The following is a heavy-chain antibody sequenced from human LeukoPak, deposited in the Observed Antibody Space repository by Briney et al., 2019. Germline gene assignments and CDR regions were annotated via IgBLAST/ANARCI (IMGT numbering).Heavy chain of an antibody. Sequence: GGSLRLSCAASGFTFSSYWMHWVRQAPGKGLVWVSRINSDGSSTSYADSVKGRFTISRDNAKNTLYLQMNSLRAEDTAVYYCAKVRYDSSGYVDYWGQGALVTVSS. V-gene: IGHV3-74*01. D-gene: IGHD3-22*01. CDR2: INSDGSST. CDR3: AKVRYDSSGYVDY. CDR1: GFTFSSYW. J-gene: IGHJ4*02.